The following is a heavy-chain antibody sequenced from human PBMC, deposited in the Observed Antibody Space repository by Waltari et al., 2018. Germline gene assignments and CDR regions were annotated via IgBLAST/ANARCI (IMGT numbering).Heavy chain of an antibody. CDR2: ISYDGSNK. CDR1: GFTFSSYA. D-gene: IGHD6-19*01. J-gene: IGHJ4*02. V-gene: IGHV3-30-3*01. CDR3: ARDLMAVGAITREGVDD. Sequence: QVQLVQSGGGVVQPGRSLRLSCAASGFTFSSYAMHWVRQATGKGLEWVAVISYDGSNKYYADSVKGRFTISRDNSKSTLFLQMSSLRADDTAVYYCARDLMAVGAITREGVDDWGQGSLVTVSS.